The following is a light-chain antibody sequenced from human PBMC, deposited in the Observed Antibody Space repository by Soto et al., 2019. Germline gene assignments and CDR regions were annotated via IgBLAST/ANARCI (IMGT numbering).Light chain of an antibody. CDR2: AAS. V-gene: IGKV1-39*01. J-gene: IGKJ4*01. CDR1: QSISSY. Sequence: DIQMTQSPSSLSASVGDRVTITCRASQSISSYLNWYQQKPGKAPKLLIYAASSLQSGVPSRFSGSGSGTDFTLTISSLQPEDFATYYCQPSYSTPPLTFGGGTKVAIK. CDR3: QPSYSTPPLT.